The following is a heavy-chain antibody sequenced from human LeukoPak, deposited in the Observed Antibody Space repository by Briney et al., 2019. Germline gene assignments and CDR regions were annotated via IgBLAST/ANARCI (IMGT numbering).Heavy chain of an antibody. CDR3: ARGTAGLRLGELSP. D-gene: IGHD3-16*02. Sequence: PGGSLRLSCAASGFTFSSYWMSWVRQAPGKGLEWVANIKQDGSEKYYVDSVKGRFTISRDNAKNSLYLQTNSLRAEDTAVYYCARGTAGLRLGELSPWGQGTLVTVSS. J-gene: IGHJ5*02. CDR1: GFTFSSYW. CDR2: IKQDGSEK. V-gene: IGHV3-7*01.